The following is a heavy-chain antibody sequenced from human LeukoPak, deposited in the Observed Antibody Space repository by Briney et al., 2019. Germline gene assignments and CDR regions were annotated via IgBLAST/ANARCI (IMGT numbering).Heavy chain of an antibody. Sequence: PGGSLRLSCAASGFTVSSSYMNWVRQAPGRGLEWVSLLYDDGRTYYADSVKGRFTISRDNSRDTLYLQLNSLKAEDTAVYYCTKATQSAAGYFQHWGQGTLVTVSS. CDR1: GFTVSSSY. D-gene: IGHD6-13*01. CDR2: LYDDGRT. CDR3: TKATQSAAGYFQH. J-gene: IGHJ1*01. V-gene: IGHV3-53*01.